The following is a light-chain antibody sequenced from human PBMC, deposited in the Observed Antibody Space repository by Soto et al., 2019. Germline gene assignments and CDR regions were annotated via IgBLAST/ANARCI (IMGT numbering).Light chain of an antibody. CDR1: SSDVGGYKY. Sequence: LTQPASVSGSPGQSITISCTGTSSDVGGYKYVSWYQQHPGKAPKLMIYEVGNRPSGVSQRFSGSKSGNTASLTIFGLQAEDEADYYCSSYTSSNTLVFGGGTKVTVL. V-gene: IGLV2-14*01. J-gene: IGLJ3*02. CDR2: EVG. CDR3: SSYTSSNTLV.